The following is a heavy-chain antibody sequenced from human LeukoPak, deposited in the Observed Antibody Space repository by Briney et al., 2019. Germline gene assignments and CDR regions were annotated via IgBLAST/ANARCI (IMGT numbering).Heavy chain of an antibody. J-gene: IGHJ4*02. V-gene: IGHV4-34*01. CDR3: AVSSGYYWSPRFYFDY. CDR1: GGSFSGYY. CDR2: IYYSGNT. D-gene: IGHD3-22*01. Sequence: SETLSLTCAVYGGSFSGYYWSWIRQPPGKGLEWIGSIYYSGNTYYNASLKSQVSISIDTSKNQFSLKLTSVTAADTAVYYCAVSSGYYWSPRFYFDYWGQGTLVTVSS.